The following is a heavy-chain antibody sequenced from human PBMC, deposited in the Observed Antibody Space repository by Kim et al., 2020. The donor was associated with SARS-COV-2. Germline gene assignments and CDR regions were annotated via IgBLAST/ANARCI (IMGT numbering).Heavy chain of an antibody. V-gene: IGHV4-34*01. J-gene: IGHJ4*02. CDR3: ASFSGGY. Sequence: HSGSTNSNPSLKSRVTISVDTSKNQFSLKLSSVTAADTAVYYCASFSGGYWGQGTLVTVSS. CDR2: HSGST. D-gene: IGHD3-10*01.